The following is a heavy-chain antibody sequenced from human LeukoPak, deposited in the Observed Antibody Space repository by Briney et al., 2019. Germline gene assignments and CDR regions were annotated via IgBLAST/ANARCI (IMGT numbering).Heavy chain of an antibody. V-gene: IGHV4-59*01. CDR1: GGSIIGYY. Sequence: SETLSPTCSVSGGSIIGYYWTWIRQPPGKGLEWIGYISYSGSANYNPSLNSRVSMSVDTSKNQFSLKLNSVTAADTAVYYCARSNFDSSGYFKNWFDPWGRGTLVTVS. J-gene: IGHJ5*02. CDR2: ISYSGSA. D-gene: IGHD3-22*01. CDR3: ARSNFDSSGYFKNWFDP.